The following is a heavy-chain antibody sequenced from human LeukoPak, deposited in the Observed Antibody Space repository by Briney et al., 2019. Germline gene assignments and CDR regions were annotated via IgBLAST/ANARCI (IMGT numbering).Heavy chain of an antibody. D-gene: IGHD7-27*01. J-gene: IGHJ6*02. CDR1: GFTVSSNY. Sequence: PGGSLGLSCAASGFTVSSNYMSWVRQAPGKGLEWVSVIYSGGSTYYADSVKGRFTISRDSSKNTLYLQMNSLRAEDTAVYYCARGPSPLLGGYYYYGMDVWGQGTTVTVSS. CDR2: IYSGGST. CDR3: ARGPSPLLGGYYYYGMDV. V-gene: IGHV3-53*01.